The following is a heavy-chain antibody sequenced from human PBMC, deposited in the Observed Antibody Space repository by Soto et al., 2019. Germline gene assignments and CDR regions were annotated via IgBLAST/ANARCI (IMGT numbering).Heavy chain of an antibody. CDR3: AKHKGPSAPAAGQWLRGLFRNGMDV. CDR1: GFTFSSYS. V-gene: IGHV3-30*18. CDR2: ISYDGSNK. D-gene: IGHD3-22*01. J-gene: IGHJ6*02. Sequence: PGGSRRLSCAAAGFTFSSYSMNWVRQAPGKGLEWVAVISYDGSNKYYADSVRGRFTSPRDNSKNTLYLQMNSLRAEDTAVYYCAKHKGPSAPAAGQWLRGLFRNGMDVWGQGTTVTASS.